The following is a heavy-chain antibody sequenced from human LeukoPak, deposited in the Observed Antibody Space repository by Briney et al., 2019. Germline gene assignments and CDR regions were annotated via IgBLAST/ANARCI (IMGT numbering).Heavy chain of an antibody. CDR3: ARGLPGGFDY. CDR1: GFTFSSYD. D-gene: IGHD3-16*01. CDR2: INTAGDT. J-gene: IGHJ4*02. Sequence: PGGSLRLSCAASGFTFSSYDMHWVRQATGKGLEWVSGINTAGDTYYPGSVKGRFTVSRENAKNSLYLQMNSLRAGDTAVYYCARGLPGGFDYWGQGTLVTVSS. V-gene: IGHV3-13*01.